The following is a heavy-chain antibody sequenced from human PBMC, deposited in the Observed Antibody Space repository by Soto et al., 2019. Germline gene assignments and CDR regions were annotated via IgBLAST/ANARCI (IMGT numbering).Heavy chain of an antibody. V-gene: IGHV3-21*01. Sequence: EVQLVESGGGLVKPGGSLRLSCAASGFTFSSYSMNWVRQAPGKGLEWVSSISSSSTYIYYADSVKGRFSISRDNAKNSLSLQMNSLRAEDTALYYCARTIYCSGSTCYNNWFDPWGQGTLVTVSS. J-gene: IGHJ5*02. CDR3: ARTIYCSGSTCYNNWFDP. CDR1: GFTFSSYS. D-gene: IGHD2-15*01. CDR2: ISSSSTYI.